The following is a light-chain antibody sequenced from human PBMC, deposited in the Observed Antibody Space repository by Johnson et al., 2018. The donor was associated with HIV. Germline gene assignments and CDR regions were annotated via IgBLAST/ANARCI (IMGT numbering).Light chain of an antibody. Sequence: QSVLTQSPSVSAAPGQKVTISCSGSSSNIGNNYVSWYQQLPGTAPKLIIYDNNKRPSGIPDRFSGSKSGTSATLGITELQSGDEADYYCGTWDSSRTPGGVFGTGTKVTVL. CDR1: SSNIGNNY. CDR3: GTWDSSRTPGGV. CDR2: DNN. V-gene: IGLV1-51*01. J-gene: IGLJ1*01.